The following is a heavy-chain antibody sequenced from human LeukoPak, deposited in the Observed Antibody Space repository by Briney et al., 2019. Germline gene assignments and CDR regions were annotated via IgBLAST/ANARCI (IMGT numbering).Heavy chain of an antibody. CDR3: ARVGVRGVIYYYMDV. CDR1: GFTFSSYS. Sequence: GGSLRLSCAASGFTFSSYSMNWVRQAPGKGLEWVSSISSSSSYIYYADSVKGRFTISRDNAKNSLYLQMNSLRAEDTAVYHCARVGVRGVIYYYMDVWGKGTTVTVSS. V-gene: IGHV3-21*01. CDR2: ISSSSSYI. J-gene: IGHJ6*03. D-gene: IGHD3-10*01.